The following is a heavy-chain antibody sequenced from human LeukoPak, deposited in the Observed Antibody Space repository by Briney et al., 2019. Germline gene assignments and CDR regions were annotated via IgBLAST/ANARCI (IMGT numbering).Heavy chain of an antibody. V-gene: IGHV4-39*07. Sequence: SETLSLTCTVSGGPISSSSYYWGWIRQPPGKGLEWIGSIYYSGSTYYNPSLKSRVTISVDTSKNQFSLKLSSVTAADTAVYYCASREYCGGDCYDFDYWGQGTLVTVSS. D-gene: IGHD2-21*02. CDR3: ASREYCGGDCYDFDY. CDR2: IYYSGST. J-gene: IGHJ4*02. CDR1: GGPISSSSYY.